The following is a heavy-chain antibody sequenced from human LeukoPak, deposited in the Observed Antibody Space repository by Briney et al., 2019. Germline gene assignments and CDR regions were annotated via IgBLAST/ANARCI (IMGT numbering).Heavy chain of an antibody. D-gene: IGHD3-22*01. J-gene: IGHJ4*02. CDR2: ISGSGGST. CDR1: GFTFSSYA. V-gene: IGHV3-23*01. CDR3: ARTRPYYYDSGPFDY. Sequence: GGSLRLSCAASGFTFSSYAMSWVRQAPGKGLEWVSAISGSGGSTYYADSVKGRFTISRDNAKNTLYLQMNSLRAEDTAVYYCARTRPYYYDSGPFDYWGQGTLVTVSS.